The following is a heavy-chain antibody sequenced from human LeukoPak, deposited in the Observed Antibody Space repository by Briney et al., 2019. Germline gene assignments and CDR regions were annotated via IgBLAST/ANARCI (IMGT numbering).Heavy chain of an antibody. CDR3: ASIQTGGVTPFDY. J-gene: IGHJ4*02. V-gene: IGHV3-7*02. CDR2: IKHDGSER. D-gene: IGHD3-16*01. CDR1: GFSFSGYS. Sequence: GGSLRLSCVASGFSFSGYSMTWVRQAPGKGLEWVAYIKHDGSERYSVDSVEGRFTISRDNAKNSLYLQMNSLRAEDTAVYFCASIQTGGVTPFDYWGQGTLVTVSS.